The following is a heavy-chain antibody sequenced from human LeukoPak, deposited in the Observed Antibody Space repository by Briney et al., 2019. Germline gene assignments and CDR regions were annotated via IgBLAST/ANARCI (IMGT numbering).Heavy chain of an antibody. V-gene: IGHV1-18*01. CDR1: GYTFTNYG. D-gene: IGHD3-22*01. CDR3: ARSHSGSLRAPFDH. CDR2: ISGFDGKT. J-gene: IGHJ4*02. Sequence: ASVKVSCKASGYTFTNYGIIWVRQAPGQGLEWMGWISGFDGKTKYAQILQGRVTMTTDPHTTTAYMELGSLRSDDTAVYFCARSHSGSLRAPFDHWGQGTLVTVSS.